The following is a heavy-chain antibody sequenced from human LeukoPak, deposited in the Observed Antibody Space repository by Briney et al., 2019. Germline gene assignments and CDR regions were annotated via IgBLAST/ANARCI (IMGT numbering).Heavy chain of an antibody. CDR3: ARVKRRQSLIWLFDY. Sequence: KASETLSLTRAVYGGSFSGYYWSWIRQPPGKGLEWIGEINHSGSTNYNPSLKSRVTISVDTSKNQFSLKLSSVTAADTAVYYCARVKRRQSLIWLFDYWGQGTLVTVSS. D-gene: IGHD4-4*01. CDR1: GGSFSGYY. CDR2: INHSGST. V-gene: IGHV4-34*01. J-gene: IGHJ4*02.